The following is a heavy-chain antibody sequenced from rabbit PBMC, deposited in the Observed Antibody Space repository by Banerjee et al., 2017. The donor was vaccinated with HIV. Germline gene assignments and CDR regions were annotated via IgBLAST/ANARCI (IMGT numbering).Heavy chain of an antibody. CDR3: ARGGSSHRL. V-gene: IGHV1S45*01. D-gene: IGHD8-1*01. CDR2: VDGAGSGSA. Sequence: QEQLEESGGDLVKPGASLTLTCTASGFTLSDYWICWVRQAPGKGLEWIACVDGAGSGSAYYASWAKGRFTISKTSSTTVTLQMTSLTAADTATYFCARGGSSHRLWGPGTLVTVS. CDR1: GFTLSDYW. J-gene: IGHJ4*01.